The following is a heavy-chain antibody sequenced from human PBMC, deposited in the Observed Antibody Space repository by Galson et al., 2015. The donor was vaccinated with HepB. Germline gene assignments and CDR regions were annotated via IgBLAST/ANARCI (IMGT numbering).Heavy chain of an antibody. CDR1: RFTITTLW. D-gene: IGHD3-22*01. Sequence: SLRLSCAGSRFTITTLWMAWVRQAPGKGLVWVTNIKQDGSDIRYLDSVKGRFTISRDNGDNLLYLQMNSLRVEDTAVYYCAGGPGWLVTEWGQGTMVTVSS. CDR3: AGGPGWLVTE. CDR2: IKQDGSDI. J-gene: IGHJ1*01. V-gene: IGHV3-7*03.